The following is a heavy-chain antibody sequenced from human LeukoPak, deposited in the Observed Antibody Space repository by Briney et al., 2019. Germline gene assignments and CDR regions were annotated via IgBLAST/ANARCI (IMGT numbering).Heavy chain of an antibody. V-gene: IGHV4-34*01. Sequence: SETLSLTCAVYGGSFSGYYWSWIRQPPGKGLEWIGEISHSGSTNYNPSLKSRVTISVDTSKNQFSLKLSSVTAADTAVYYCARKARRCSGGSCYSKNWFDPWGQGTLVTVSS. CDR3: ARKARRCSGGSCYSKNWFDP. D-gene: IGHD2-15*01. CDR1: GGSFSGYY. CDR2: ISHSGST. J-gene: IGHJ5*02.